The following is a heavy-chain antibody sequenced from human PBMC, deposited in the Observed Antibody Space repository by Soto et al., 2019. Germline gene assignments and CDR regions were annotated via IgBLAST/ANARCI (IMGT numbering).Heavy chain of an antibody. CDR1: GGTFSSYA. D-gene: IGHD2-21*02. CDR2: IIPIFGTA. V-gene: IGHV1-69*13. CDR3: ARESCGGDCYWAWFDP. Sequence: SVKVSCKASGGTFSSYAISWVRQAPGQGLEWMGGIIPIFGTANYAQKFQGRVTITADESTSTAYMELSSLRSEDTAVYYCARESCGGDCYWAWFDPWGQGTLVTVSS. J-gene: IGHJ5*02.